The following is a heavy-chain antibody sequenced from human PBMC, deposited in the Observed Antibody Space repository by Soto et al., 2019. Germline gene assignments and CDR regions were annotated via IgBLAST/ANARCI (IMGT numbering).Heavy chain of an antibody. D-gene: IGHD3-16*01. CDR3: ARETLSYGSALDV. V-gene: IGHV3-43*01. Sequence: XVSLRLSCAASGFSFDDYNIHWVRQAPGKGLEWVSLITWNGGNSYYADSVKGRFTISRDGTTESVSLQMTSLKREDTGLYFCARETLSYGSALDVWGQGTTVTVSS. J-gene: IGHJ6*02. CDR2: ITWNGGNS. CDR1: GFSFDDYN.